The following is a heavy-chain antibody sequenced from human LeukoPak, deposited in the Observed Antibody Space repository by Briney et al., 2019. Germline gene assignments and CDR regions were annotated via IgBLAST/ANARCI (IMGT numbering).Heavy chain of an antibody. Sequence: GGSLRLSCAASGFTFSSYWMSWVRQAPGKGLEWVANIKQDGSEKYYVDSVKGRFTISRDNAKNSLYLQMNSLRAEDTAVYYCARDHPWYSSMSYFDYWGQGTLVTVSS. CDR3: ARDHPWYSSMSYFDY. CDR2: IKQDGSEK. D-gene: IGHD6-13*01. CDR1: GFTFSSYW. V-gene: IGHV3-7*01. J-gene: IGHJ4*02.